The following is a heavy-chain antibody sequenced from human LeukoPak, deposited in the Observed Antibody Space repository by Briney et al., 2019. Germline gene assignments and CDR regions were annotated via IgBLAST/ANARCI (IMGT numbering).Heavy chain of an antibody. CDR1: GGTFSSYA. V-gene: IGHV1-69*04. D-gene: IGHD2-21*02. CDR3: ASACGGDCNGDYYYYYGMDV. CDR2: IIPILGIA. J-gene: IGHJ6*02. Sequence: ASVKVSCKASGGTFSSYAISWVRQAPGQGLEWMGRIIPILGIANYAQKFQGRVTITADKSTSTAYMELSSLRSEDTAVYYCASACGGDCNGDYYYYYGMDVWGQGTTVTVSS.